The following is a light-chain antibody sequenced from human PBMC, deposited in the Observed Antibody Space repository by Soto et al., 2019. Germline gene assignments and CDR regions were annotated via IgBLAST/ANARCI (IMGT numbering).Light chain of an antibody. Sequence: DIQMTQSPSSLSSSVLERVTITCRASQSISSYLNWYQQKPGKAPKLLIYAASSLQSGVPSRFSGSGSGTDFTLTISSLQPEDFATYYCQQSYSTPWTFGQGTKVDIK. CDR1: QSISSY. CDR2: AAS. J-gene: IGKJ1*01. V-gene: IGKV1-39*01. CDR3: QQSYSTPWT.